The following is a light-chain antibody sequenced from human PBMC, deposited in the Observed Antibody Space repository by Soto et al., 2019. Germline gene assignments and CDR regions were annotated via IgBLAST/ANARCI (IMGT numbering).Light chain of an antibody. J-gene: IGKJ2*01. Sequence: EIVLTQSPGTLSLSPGERATISCRASQSVNSNYVTWYQQKPGQAPRLLIYGASSRATGIPDRFSGSGSGTDFTLTISRLEPKDFAVYYCQQYGSSFRYTFGQGTKLEIK. CDR1: QSVNSNY. V-gene: IGKV3-20*01. CDR2: GAS. CDR3: QQYGSSFRYT.